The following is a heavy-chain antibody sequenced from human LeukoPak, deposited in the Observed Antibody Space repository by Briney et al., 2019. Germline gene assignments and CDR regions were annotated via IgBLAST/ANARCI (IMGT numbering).Heavy chain of an antibody. D-gene: IGHD3-9*01. CDR3: ASTDYDILTGYPHYYYGMDV. J-gene: IGHJ6*04. CDR2: ILTKFGTA. CDR1: RRTFSSYA. Sequence: APVKVSCKASRRTFSSYATSWVRQAPGQGLEWMGGILTKFGTANYEQKFKGRVTITADESTSTAYMELSSLRSEDTGVYYCASTDYDILTGYPHYYYGMDVWGKGTTVTVSS. V-gene: IGHV1-69*01.